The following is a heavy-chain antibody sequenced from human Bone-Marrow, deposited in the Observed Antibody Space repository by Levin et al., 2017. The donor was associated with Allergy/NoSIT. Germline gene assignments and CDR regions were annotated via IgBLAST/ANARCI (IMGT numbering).Heavy chain of an antibody. Sequence: ASVKVSCKVSGNTLSKLSMHWVRQAPGSGLEWMGTLDPKDGDTIYAPKFRGRVTTTEDRSTDTTYMELSSLRSDDTAVYYCATAFTGSYPEYYYYGMDVWGQGTTVTVS. V-gene: IGHV1-24*01. D-gene: IGHD3-10*01. J-gene: IGHJ6*02. CDR3: ATAFTGSYPEYYYYGMDV. CDR1: GNTLSKLS. CDR2: LDPKDGDT.